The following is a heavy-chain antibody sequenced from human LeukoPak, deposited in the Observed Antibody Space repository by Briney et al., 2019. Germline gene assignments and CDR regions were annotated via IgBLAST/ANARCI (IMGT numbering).Heavy chain of an antibody. V-gene: IGHV4-38-2*02. J-gene: IGHJ4*02. D-gene: IGHD5-18*01. CDR1: GYSIGSGYY. Sequence: SETLSLTCAVSGYSIGSGYYWGWIRQPPGKGLEWIGSIYHSGSTYYNPSLKSRVTISVDTSKNQFSLKLSSVTAADTAVYYCARDPLGTAMVTIDYWGQGTLVTVSS. CDR2: IYHSGST. CDR3: ARDPLGTAMVTIDY.